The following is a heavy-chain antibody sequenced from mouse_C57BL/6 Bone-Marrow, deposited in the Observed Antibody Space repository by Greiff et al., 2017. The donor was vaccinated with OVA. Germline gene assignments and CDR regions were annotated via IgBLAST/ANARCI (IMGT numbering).Heavy chain of an antibody. CDR3: ARWSVRYAMDY. J-gene: IGHJ4*01. CDR1: GYTFNNYW. V-gene: IGHV1-63*01. CDR2: IYPGGGYT. Sequence: QVQLQQSGAELVRPGTSVKMSCKASGYTFNNYWIGWAKQRPGHGLEWIGDIYPGGGYTNYNETFKGKATLTADKSSSTADMQFSSLTSEDSAIYYGARWSVRYAMDYWGQGTSVTVSS.